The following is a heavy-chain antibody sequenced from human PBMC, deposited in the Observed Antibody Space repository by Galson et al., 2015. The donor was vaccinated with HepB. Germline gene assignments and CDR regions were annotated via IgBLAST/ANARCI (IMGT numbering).Heavy chain of an antibody. CDR2: IYYSGSN. J-gene: IGHJ4*02. CDR1: SGSISSGVYY. Sequence: TLSPSSPVASGSISSGVYYWRWTRQHPRKGLEWIGCIYYSGSNSYTLSLQSRLAISVATSKNQLSLKLTSVTAADTAVYYCAREGSYPSSSGGTSWGQGTLVTVSS. V-gene: IGHV4-30-4*01. D-gene: IGHD6-6*01. CDR3: AREGSYPSSSGGTS.